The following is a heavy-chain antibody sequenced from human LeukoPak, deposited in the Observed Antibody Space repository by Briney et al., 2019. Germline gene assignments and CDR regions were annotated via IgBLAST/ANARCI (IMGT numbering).Heavy chain of an antibody. D-gene: IGHD3-9*01. CDR1: GFTFNNYV. CDR3: ARDPLNDILSTYYYGMDV. V-gene: IGHV3-23*01. J-gene: IGHJ6*02. Sequence: GGSLRLSCAASGFTFNNYVMSWVRQAPGKGLEWVSGIDYSGSNTNYADSVLGRFTVSRDNSKNTLYLQMNSLRAEDTAVYYCARDPLNDILSTYYYGMDVWGQGTTVTVSS. CDR2: IDYSGSNT.